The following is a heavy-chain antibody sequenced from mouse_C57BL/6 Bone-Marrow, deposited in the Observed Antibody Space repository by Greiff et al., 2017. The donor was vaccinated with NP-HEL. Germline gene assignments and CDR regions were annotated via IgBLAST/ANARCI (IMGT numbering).Heavy chain of an antibody. Sequence: QVHVKQSGAELVRPGASVKLSCKASGYTFTDYSINWVQQRPGQGLEWIAWIYPGSGNTYYNEKFKGKATLTAEKSSSTAYMQLSSLTSEDSAVYFCARRVQFPLDVWGTGTTVTVSS. CDR2: IYPGSGNT. V-gene: IGHV1-76*01. CDR3: ARRVQFPLDV. J-gene: IGHJ1*03. D-gene: IGHD2-14*01. CDR1: GYTFTDYS.